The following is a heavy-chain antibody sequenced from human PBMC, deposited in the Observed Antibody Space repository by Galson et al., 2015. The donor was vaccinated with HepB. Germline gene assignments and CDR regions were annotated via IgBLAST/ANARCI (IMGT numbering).Heavy chain of an antibody. J-gene: IGHJ4*02. V-gene: IGHV3-30*18. CDR2: ISYDGSNK. D-gene: IGHD6-13*01. CDR3: AKASPSSSWYWTFDY. Sequence: SLRLSCAASGFTFSSYGMHWVRQAPGKGLEWVAVISYDGSNKYYADSVKGRFTISRDNSKNTLYLQMNSLRAEDTAVYYCAKASPSSSWYWTFDYWGQGTLVTVSS. CDR1: GFTFSSYG.